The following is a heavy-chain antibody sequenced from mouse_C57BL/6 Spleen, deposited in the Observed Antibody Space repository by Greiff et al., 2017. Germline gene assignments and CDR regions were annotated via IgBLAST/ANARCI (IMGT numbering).Heavy chain of an antibody. Sequence: VQLVESGAELVKPGASVKISCKASGYAFRSYWMNWVKQRPGKGLEWIGQIYPGDGDTNYNGKFKGKATLTADKSSSTSYMQLSSLTSEDSAVYFCARKGGYYYFDYGGQGTTLTVSS. CDR1: GYAFRSYW. D-gene: IGHD2-3*01. CDR3: ARKGGYYYFDY. J-gene: IGHJ2*01. CDR2: IYPGDGDT. V-gene: IGHV1-80*01.